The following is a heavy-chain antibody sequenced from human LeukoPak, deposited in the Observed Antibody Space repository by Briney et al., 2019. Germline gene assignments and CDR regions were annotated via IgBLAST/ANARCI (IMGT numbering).Heavy chain of an antibody. CDR1: GDSVTSGGYF. J-gene: IGHJ3*02. V-gene: IGHV4-31*11. CDR2: VSNSGTT. CDR3: ARDVVVTSSPDAFDI. D-gene: IGHD2-21*02. Sequence: SETLSLTCAVSGDSVTSGGYFWTWIRQHPGKGLEWIGYVSNSGTTSYNPSLTSRVSISLDTSNNHFSLRLGSVTAADTAVYYCARDVVVTSSPDAFDIRGQGTMVTVSS.